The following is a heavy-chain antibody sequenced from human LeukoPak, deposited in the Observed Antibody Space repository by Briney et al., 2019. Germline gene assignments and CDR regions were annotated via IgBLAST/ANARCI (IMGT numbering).Heavy chain of an antibody. J-gene: IGHJ4*02. CDR3: ARESPYYFDY. V-gene: IGHV1-46*01. CDR2: INPSGGST. CDR1: GYTFTGYF. Sequence: ASVKVSCKASGYTFTGYFMHWVRQAPGQGLEWMGIINPSGGSTSYAQKFQGRVTMTRDTSTSTAYMELSSLRSEDTAVYYCARESPYYFDYWGQGTLVTASS.